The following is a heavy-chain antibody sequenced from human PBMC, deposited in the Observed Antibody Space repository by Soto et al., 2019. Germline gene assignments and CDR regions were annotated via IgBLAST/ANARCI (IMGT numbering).Heavy chain of an antibody. CDR2: VNGGSGST. J-gene: IGHJ2*01. Sequence: ASVKVSCKASGFTFSIYAIHWVRQAPGQGLERVGWVNGGSGSTKYSQKFQDRVTITRDTSAATSDMELKSLRPEDTGFYYCARLILRGDMDLSG. V-gene: IGHV1-3*01. CDR1: GFTFSIYA. CDR3: ARLILRGDMDL. D-gene: IGHD2-21*01.